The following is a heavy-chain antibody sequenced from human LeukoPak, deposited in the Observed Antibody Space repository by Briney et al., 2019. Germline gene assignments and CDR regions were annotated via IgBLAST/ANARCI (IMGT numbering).Heavy chain of an antibody. J-gene: IGHJ4*02. Sequence: GGSLRLSCVASGHTISSDALNWVRQAPGKGLEWLANINKDGSKKDYVDSVKGRFTISRDNAKNSLSLQMDSLRVEDTAVYHCVRDAPGREGPHYWGQGILVTVSS. CDR2: INKDGSKK. D-gene: IGHD1-26*01. V-gene: IGHV3-7*01. CDR1: GHTISSDA. CDR3: VRDAPGREGPHY.